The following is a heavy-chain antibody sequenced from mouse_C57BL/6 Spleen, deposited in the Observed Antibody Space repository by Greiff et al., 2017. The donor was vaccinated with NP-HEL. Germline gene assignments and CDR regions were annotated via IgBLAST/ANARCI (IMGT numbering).Heavy chain of an antibody. V-gene: IGHV1-66*01. Sequence: VQLQQSGPELVKPGASVKISCKASGYSFTSYYIHWVKQRPGQGLEWIGWIYPGSGNTKYNEKFKGKATLTADTSSSTAYMQLSSLTSEDSAVYYCARDYSNYAWFAYWGQGTLVTVSA. J-gene: IGHJ3*01. CDR1: GYSFTSYY. CDR3: ARDYSNYAWFAY. D-gene: IGHD2-5*01. CDR2: IYPGSGNT.